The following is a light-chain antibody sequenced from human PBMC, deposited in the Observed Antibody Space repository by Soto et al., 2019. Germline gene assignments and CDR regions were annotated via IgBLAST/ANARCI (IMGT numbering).Light chain of an antibody. V-gene: IGKV3-11*01. CDR1: QSINSH. CDR3: QQRSNWPLT. J-gene: IGKJ4*01. CDR2: DAS. Sequence: EIVLTQSPTTLSLSPGERATLSCRASQSINSHLAWYQQKPGQAPRLLMYDASNRATDIPARSSGSGSGTDFTLTISSLDPEDFAVYYCQQRSNWPLTFGGGTKVEIK.